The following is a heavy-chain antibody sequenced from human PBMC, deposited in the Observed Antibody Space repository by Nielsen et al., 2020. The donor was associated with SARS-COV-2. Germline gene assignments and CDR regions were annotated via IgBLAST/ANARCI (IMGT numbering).Heavy chain of an antibody. Sequence: GESLKISCAASGFSFSSYEMNWVRQAPGKGLEWIAYISRSSTTIYYADSVKGRFTISRDNAKNSLYLQMNSLRGEDTALYYCARDGTDPKRWHQRVDYWGQGTLVTV. CDR1: GFSFSSYE. D-gene: IGHD1-26*01. CDR2: ISRSSTTI. J-gene: IGHJ4*02. V-gene: IGHV3-48*03. CDR3: ARDGTDPKRWHQRVDY.